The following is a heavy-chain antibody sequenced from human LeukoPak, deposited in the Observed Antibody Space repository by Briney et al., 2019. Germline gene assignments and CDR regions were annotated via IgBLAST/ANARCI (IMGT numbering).Heavy chain of an antibody. CDR2: FDPEDGET. J-gene: IGHJ5*02. V-gene: IGHV1-24*01. Sequence: GASVKVSCKVSGYTLTELSMHWVRQAPGKGLEWMGGFDPEDGETIYAQKFQGRVTITADESTSTAYMELSSLRSEDTAVYYCARDPLSDWNWFDPWGQGTLVTVSS. D-gene: IGHD3/OR15-3a*01. CDR3: ARDPLSDWNWFDP. CDR1: GYTLTELS.